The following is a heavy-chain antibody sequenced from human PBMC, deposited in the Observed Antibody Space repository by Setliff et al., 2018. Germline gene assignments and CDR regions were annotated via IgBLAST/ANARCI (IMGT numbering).Heavy chain of an antibody. Sequence: PSETLSLTCTVSGGSTNNFFWSWIRQPPGKGLEWLGYIYYTGSTNYNPSLKSRLTMSLDTSKNQFSLKLRSLTAADTAVYYCARDRNDNYESSGYYYAGGYMDVWGKGTTVTVSS. CDR3: ARDRNDNYESSGYYYAGGYMDV. V-gene: IGHV4-59*01. CDR1: GGSTNNFF. CDR2: IYYTGST. J-gene: IGHJ6*03. D-gene: IGHD3-22*01.